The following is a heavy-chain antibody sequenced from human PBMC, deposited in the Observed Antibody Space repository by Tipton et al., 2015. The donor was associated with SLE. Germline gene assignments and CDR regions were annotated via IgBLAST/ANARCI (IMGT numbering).Heavy chain of an antibody. CDR3: ARAEGSWDAFDI. J-gene: IGHJ3*02. D-gene: IGHD2-15*01. CDR2: VNRNEGT. CDR1: GASVTTSY. Sequence: TLSLTCAVSGASVTTSYWTWLRQPPGKGLEWIAYVNRNEGTNFKPSLKSRVTISLDTSRNQFSLKLSSVTAADTAVYYCARAEGSWDAFDIWGQGTMVTVSS. V-gene: IGHV4-59*02.